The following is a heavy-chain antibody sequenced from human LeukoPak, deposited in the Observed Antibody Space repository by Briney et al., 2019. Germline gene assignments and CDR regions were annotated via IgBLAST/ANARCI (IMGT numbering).Heavy chain of an antibody. D-gene: IGHD4-17*01. CDR2: ISYDGSNK. J-gene: IGHJ4*02. Sequence: GGSLRLSCAASGFTFSSFWMTWVRQAPGKGLEWVAVISYDGSNKYYADSVKGRFSISRDNSKNTLYLQMNSLRAEDTALYYCAKLTTWNTHYPIDYWGQGTLVTVSS. CDR1: GFTFSSFW. V-gene: IGHV3-30*18. CDR3: AKLTTWNTHYPIDY.